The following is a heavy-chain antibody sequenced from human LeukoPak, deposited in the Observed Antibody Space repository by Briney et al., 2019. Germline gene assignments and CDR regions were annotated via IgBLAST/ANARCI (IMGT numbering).Heavy chain of an antibody. D-gene: IGHD6-19*01. CDR2: LSGSGITT. CDR1: GFTFSNSA. CDR3: AKGIYSSGWSYFDY. Sequence: GGSLRLSCAASGFTFSNSAMSWVRQAPGKGLEWVSTLSGSGITTYHADSVKGRFTISRDNSKNTLYLQMNSLRAEDTAVYYCAKGIYSSGWSYFDYWGHGTLVTVSS. J-gene: IGHJ4*01. V-gene: IGHV3-23*01.